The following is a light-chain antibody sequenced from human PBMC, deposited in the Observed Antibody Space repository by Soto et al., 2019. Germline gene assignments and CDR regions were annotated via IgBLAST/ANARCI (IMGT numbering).Light chain of an antibody. CDR1: QSISSY. Sequence: EIVLTQSTATLSLSPGERAALSCRASQSISSYLAWYQQKPGQAPRLLIYDASNRATGIPARFSGSGSGTDFTLTISSLEPEDFAVYYCQQRGNWPLTFGPGTKVDVK. J-gene: IGKJ3*01. V-gene: IGKV3-11*01. CDR2: DAS. CDR3: QQRGNWPLT.